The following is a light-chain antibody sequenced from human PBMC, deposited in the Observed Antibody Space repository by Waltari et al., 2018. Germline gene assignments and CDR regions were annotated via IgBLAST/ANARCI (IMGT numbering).Light chain of an antibody. CDR3: ASYTSTNTVI. CDR2: DVA. V-gene: IGLV2-14*03. Sequence: QSALTQPASVSASPGQSLTISCTGTSSDIGGYHYVFWYQQHPGKVPKLMIYDVARWPSGVSNRFSGSKSGNTASLTISGLQAEDEADYYCASYTSTNTVIFGGGTKVTVL. CDR1: SSDIGGYHY. J-gene: IGLJ2*01.